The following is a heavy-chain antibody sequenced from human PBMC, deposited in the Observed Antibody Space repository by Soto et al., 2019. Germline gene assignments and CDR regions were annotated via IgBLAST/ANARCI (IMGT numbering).Heavy chain of an antibody. CDR2: IYHSGST. D-gene: IGHD4-17*01. J-gene: IGHJ6*02. CDR1: GGSISSGGYS. CDR3: ARVDGDYAYYYYGMDV. V-gene: IGHV4-30-2*01. Sequence: SETLSLTCAVSGGSISSGGYSWSLIRQPPGKGLEWIGYIYHSGSTYYNPSLKSRVTISVDRSKNQFSLKVSSVAAADTAVYCCARVDGDYAYYYYGMDVWGQGATVTVSS.